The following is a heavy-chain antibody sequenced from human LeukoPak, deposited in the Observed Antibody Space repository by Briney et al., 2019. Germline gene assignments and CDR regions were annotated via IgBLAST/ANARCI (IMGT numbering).Heavy chain of an antibody. D-gene: IGHD6-19*01. CDR3: ARDSSGWSGKLDY. V-gene: IGHV1-18*01. J-gene: IGHJ4*02. Sequence: ASVKVSCKASGYTFISYGISWVRQAPGQGLEWMGWISAYNGNTNYAQKVQGRVTMTTDTSTSTAYMELSSLRSEDTAVYYCARDSSGWSGKLDYWGQGTLVTVSS. CDR2: ISAYNGNT. CDR1: GYTFISYG.